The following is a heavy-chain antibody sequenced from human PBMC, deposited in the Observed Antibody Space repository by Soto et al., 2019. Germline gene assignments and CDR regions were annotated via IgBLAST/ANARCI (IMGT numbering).Heavy chain of an antibody. CDR3: ARGGTARNPVDY. CDR1: GGSISSGGYY. J-gene: IGHJ4*02. D-gene: IGHD6-6*01. V-gene: IGHV4-31*03. CDR2: IYYSGST. Sequence: SETLSLTCTVSGGSISSGGYYWSWIRQHPGKGLEWIGYIYYSGSTYYNPSLKSRVTISVDTSKNQFSLRLSSVTAADTAVYYCARGGTARNPVDYWGQGTLVTVSS.